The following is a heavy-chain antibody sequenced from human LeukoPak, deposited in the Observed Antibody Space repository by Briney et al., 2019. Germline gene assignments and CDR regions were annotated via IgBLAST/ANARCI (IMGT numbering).Heavy chain of an antibody. D-gene: IGHD7-27*01. CDR1: GGSISSGGYS. Sequence: SETLSLTCTVSGGSISSGGYSWSWIRQPPGKGLEWIGYIYHSGSTYYNPSLKSRVTISVDRSKNQFSLKLSSVTAADTAVYYCAREGEGLGILDYWGQGTLVTVSS. J-gene: IGHJ4*02. CDR3: AREGEGLGILDY. V-gene: IGHV4-30-2*01. CDR2: IYHSGST.